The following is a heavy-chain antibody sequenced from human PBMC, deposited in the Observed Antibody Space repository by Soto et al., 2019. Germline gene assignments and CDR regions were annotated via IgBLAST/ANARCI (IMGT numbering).Heavy chain of an antibody. CDR2: LSSSGGGT. CDR1: GCTFSNHA. V-gene: IGHV3-23*01. D-gene: IGHD3-22*01. Sequence: PXGSLRLSCAAAGCTFSNHAMSWVLQAPGKGLEWVSGLSSSGGGTYYADSVKGRFTISRDNSKNTLYLQMNSLRAEDAAFYYCARLRGGYFTGFDFWGLGTLVTVSS. CDR3: ARLRGGYFTGFDF. J-gene: IGHJ4*02.